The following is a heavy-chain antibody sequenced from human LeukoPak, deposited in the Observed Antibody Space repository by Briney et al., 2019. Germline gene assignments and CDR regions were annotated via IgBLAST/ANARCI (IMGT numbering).Heavy chain of an antibody. Sequence: PGGSLRLSCSASGFIFSPYAVHWVRQAPGKGLEYVSSISSEGKTTYYADSVKGRFTISRDNSKNTPYLQMSSLRPEDTAVYYCVKDRWVDHWGQGTLVTVSS. CDR2: ISSEGKTT. D-gene: IGHD6-13*01. V-gene: IGHV3-64D*06. CDR3: VKDRWVDH. CDR1: GFIFSPYA. J-gene: IGHJ4*02.